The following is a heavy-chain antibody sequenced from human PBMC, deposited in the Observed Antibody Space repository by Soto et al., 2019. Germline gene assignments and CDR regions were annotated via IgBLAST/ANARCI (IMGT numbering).Heavy chain of an antibody. D-gene: IGHD5-12*01. CDR2: ISSSSSYI. V-gene: IGHV3-21*01. J-gene: IGHJ4*02. CDR3: ARGGDGYIG. CDR1: GFTFSSYS. Sequence: EVQLVESGGGLVKPGGSLRLSCAASGFTFSSYSMNWVRQAPGKGLEWVSSISSSSSYIYYADSVNGRFTISRDDAKNSLYLQMNSLRAEATDVYYCARGGDGYIGRGQETLVTVSS.